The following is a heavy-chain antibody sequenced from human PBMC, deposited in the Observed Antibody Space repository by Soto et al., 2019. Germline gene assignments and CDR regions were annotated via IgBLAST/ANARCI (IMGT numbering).Heavy chain of an antibody. J-gene: IGHJ6*03. D-gene: IGHD6-13*01. V-gene: IGHV3-23*01. CDR3: AKCIAAAGYYYYYMDV. Sequence: GGSLRLSCTASGFSFGAYAMNWVRQAPGKGPQWVSGLVGNGGDKTYADSVRGRFTVSRDNSKNTLYLQMNNLRDEDTAVYYCAKCIAAAGYYYYYMDVWGKGTTVTVSS. CDR2: LVGNGGDK. CDR1: GFSFGAYA.